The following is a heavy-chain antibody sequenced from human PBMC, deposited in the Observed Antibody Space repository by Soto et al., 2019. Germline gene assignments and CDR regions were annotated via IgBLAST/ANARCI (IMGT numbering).Heavy chain of an antibody. J-gene: IGHJ6*02. CDR1: GYTFTGYY. CDR2: INPNSGGT. D-gene: IGHD3-9*01. Sequence: GASVKVSCKASGYTFTGYYMHWVRQAPGQGLEWMGWINPNSGGTNYAQKFQGWVTMTRDTSISTAYMELSRLRSDGTAVYYCARDSYYDILSSPYYYYGMDVWGQGTTVTVSS. CDR3: ARDSYYDILSSPYYYYGMDV. V-gene: IGHV1-2*04.